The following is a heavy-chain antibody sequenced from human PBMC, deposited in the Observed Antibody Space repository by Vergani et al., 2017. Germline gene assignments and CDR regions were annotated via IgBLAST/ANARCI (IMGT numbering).Heavy chain of an antibody. CDR3: ARGGCPLWFGEAWFDP. V-gene: IGHV4-34*01. CDR2: INHSGST. CDR1: GGSFSGYY. J-gene: IGHJ5*02. D-gene: IGHD3-10*01. Sequence: QVQLQQWGAGLLKPSETLSLTCAVHGGSFSGYYWSWIRQPPGKGLEWIGEINHSGSTNYNPSLKSRVTISVDTSKNQFALKLSSVTAADTAVYYCARGGCPLWFGEAWFDPWGQGTLVTVSS.